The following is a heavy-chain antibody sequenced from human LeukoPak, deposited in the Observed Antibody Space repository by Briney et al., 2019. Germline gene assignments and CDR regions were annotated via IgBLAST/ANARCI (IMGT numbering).Heavy chain of an antibody. Sequence: ASVKVSCKASGYTFTSYYMHWVRQAPGQGLEWMGIINPSGGSTSYAQKFQGRVTMTRDTSTSTVYMELSSLRSEDTAVYYCARGGGQQLSPYYFDYWGQGTLVTVSS. CDR2: INPSGGST. CDR3: ARGGGQQLSPYYFDY. D-gene: IGHD6-13*01. V-gene: IGHV1-46*01. CDR1: GYTFTSYY. J-gene: IGHJ4*02.